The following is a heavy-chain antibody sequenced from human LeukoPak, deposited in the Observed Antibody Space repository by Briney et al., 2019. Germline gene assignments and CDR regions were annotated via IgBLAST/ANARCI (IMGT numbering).Heavy chain of an antibody. Sequence: PGGSLRLSCAASGFTFDDYAMHWVRQAPGKGLEWVSGISWNSGSIGYADSVKGRFTISRDNAKNSLYLQMNSLRAEDTALYYCAKGPYSCYDSPGDYFDYWGQGTLVTVSS. D-gene: IGHD5-12*01. V-gene: IGHV3-9*01. CDR3: AKGPYSCYDSPGDYFDY. CDR2: ISWNSGSI. CDR1: GFTFDDYA. J-gene: IGHJ4*02.